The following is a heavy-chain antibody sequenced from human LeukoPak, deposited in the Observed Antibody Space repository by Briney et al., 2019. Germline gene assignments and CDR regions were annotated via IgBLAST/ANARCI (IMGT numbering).Heavy chain of an antibody. Sequence: GGSLRLSCAASGFTFSSYAMSWVRQAPGKGLEWVSAISGSGGSTYYADSVKGRFTISRDNSKNTLYLRMNSLRVEDTAVYYCCIVSNPVSPFDYWGQGTLVTVSS. CDR2: ISGSGGST. D-gene: IGHD1-26*01. CDR1: GFTFSSYA. V-gene: IGHV3-23*01. J-gene: IGHJ4*02. CDR3: CIVSNPVSPFDY.